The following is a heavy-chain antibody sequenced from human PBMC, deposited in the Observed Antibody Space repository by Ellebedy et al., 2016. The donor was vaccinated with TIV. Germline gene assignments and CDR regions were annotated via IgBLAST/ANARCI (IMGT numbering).Heavy chain of an antibody. CDR3: ARDPVGVGPAFDV. J-gene: IGHJ3*01. Sequence: GESLKISCAASGLTFSSHAMSWVRQAPGKGLEWVSSITESGGNTYYAYSVKGRFTISRDNSKDTLFLQMNSLRAEDTAIYYCARDPVGVGPAFDVWGQGTMVTVSS. D-gene: IGHD4-23*01. V-gene: IGHV3-23*01. CDR1: GLTFSSHA. CDR2: ITESGGNT.